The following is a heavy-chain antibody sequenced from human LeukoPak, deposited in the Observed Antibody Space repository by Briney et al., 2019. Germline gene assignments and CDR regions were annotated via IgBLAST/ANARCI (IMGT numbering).Heavy chain of an antibody. V-gene: IGHV4-39*01. J-gene: IGHJ4*02. CDR2: MYYSGTT. CDR3: ARHPPRDGSAFDY. CDR1: GGSISSGSYY. Sequence: SETLSLTCTVSGGSISSGSYYWGWIRQPPGKGLEWIASMYYSGTTFYSPSLKSRVAISVDTSKNQLSLKLGSVTAADTAVYYCARHPPRDGSAFDYWGQGTLVTVSS.